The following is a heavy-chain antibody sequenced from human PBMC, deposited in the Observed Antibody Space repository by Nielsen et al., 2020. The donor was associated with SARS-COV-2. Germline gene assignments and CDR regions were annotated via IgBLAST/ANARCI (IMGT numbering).Heavy chain of an antibody. V-gene: IGHV1-18*04. D-gene: IGHD3-3*01. CDR3: AREAFWSGSPHYFDY. Sequence: ASVKVSCKASGYTFTSYGISWVRQAPGQGLEWMGWISAYNGNTNYAQKLQGRVTMTTDTSTSTAYMELRSLRSDDTAVYYCAREAFWSGSPHYFDYWGQGTLVTVSS. J-gene: IGHJ4*02. CDR2: ISAYNGNT. CDR1: GYTFTSYG.